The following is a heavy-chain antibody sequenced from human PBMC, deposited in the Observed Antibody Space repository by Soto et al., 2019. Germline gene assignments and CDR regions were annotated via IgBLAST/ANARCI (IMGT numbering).Heavy chain of an antibody. CDR3: AKPNVLLWFGELSDYYYYGMDV. D-gene: IGHD3-10*01. CDR1: GFTFSSYA. Sequence: GGSLRLSCAASGFTFSSYAMSWVRQAPGKGLEWVSAISGSGGSTYYADSVKGRFTISRDNSKNTLYLQMNSLRAEDTAVYYCAKPNVLLWFGELSDYYYYGMDVWGQGTTVAVSS. V-gene: IGHV3-23*01. J-gene: IGHJ6*02. CDR2: ISGSGGST.